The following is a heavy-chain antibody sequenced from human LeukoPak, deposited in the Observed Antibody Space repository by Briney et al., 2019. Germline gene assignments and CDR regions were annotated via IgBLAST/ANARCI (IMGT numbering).Heavy chain of an antibody. CDR3: AKGSGINHYHWIDP. Sequence: PGRSLRLSCAASGFTFSTYAMHWVRQAPGKGLEWVAIISYDGGSTSYADSVKGRFTISRDNSKNTLYLQMDSLRAEDTALYYCAKGSGINHYHWIDPWGQGTLVTVSS. CDR1: GFTFSTYA. J-gene: IGHJ5*02. V-gene: IGHV3-30*18. CDR2: ISYDGGST. D-gene: IGHD1-14*01.